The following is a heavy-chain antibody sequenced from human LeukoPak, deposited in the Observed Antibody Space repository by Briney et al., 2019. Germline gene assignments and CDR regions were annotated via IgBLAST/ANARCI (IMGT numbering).Heavy chain of an antibody. CDR1: GFTVSSNY. CDR3: AKDIERELHRSCMDY. J-gene: IGHJ4*02. CDR2: IYSGGST. Sequence: GGSLRLSCAASGFTVSSNYMSWVRQAPGKGLEWVSVIYSGGSTYYADSVKGRFTISRDSAKNSLYLQMNSLRAEDTALYYCAKDIERELHRSCMDYWGQGTLVTVSS. D-gene: IGHD1-26*01. V-gene: IGHV3-53*05.